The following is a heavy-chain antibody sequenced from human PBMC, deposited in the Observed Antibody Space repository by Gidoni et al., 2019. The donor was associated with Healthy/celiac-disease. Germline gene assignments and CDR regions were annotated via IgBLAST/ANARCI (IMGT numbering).Heavy chain of an antibody. Sequence: EVQLGQSGAEVKRPGESLKISCKGSGYSVTSYWSGWVRQMPGKGLAWLGIIYPGASDTSYSPSFQGQVTISAAKSISTAYLQWSSLKASVTAMYYCARLAYCGGDCYSIAEYFQHWGQGTLVTVSS. J-gene: IGHJ1*01. V-gene: IGHV5-51*01. D-gene: IGHD2-21*02. CDR1: GYSVTSYW. CDR3: ARLAYCGGDCYSIAEYFQH. CDR2: IYPGASDT.